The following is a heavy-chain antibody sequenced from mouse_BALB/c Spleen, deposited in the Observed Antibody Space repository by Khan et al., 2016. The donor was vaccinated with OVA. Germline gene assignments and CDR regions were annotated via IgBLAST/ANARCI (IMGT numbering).Heavy chain of an antibody. Sequence: VELVESGPGLVQPSQSLSITCTVSGFSLTTYGVHWVRQSPGKGLEWLGVIWSGGSTDYNAAFISRLSISKDNSKSQVFFKMNSLQANDTAIYFCARNYDYDESLAYWGQGTLVTVSA. J-gene: IGHJ3*01. CDR3: ARNYDYDESLAY. CDR1: GFSLTTYG. CDR2: IWSGGST. D-gene: IGHD2-4*01. V-gene: IGHV2-2*02.